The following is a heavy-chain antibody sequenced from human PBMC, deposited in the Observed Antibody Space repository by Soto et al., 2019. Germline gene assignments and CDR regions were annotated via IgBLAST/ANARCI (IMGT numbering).Heavy chain of an antibody. CDR1: GGSFNSGSYS. V-gene: IGHV4-61*01. J-gene: IGHJ4*02. CDR2: VYHTGGT. D-gene: IGHD3-3*01. Sequence: SESLSLTCTVSGGSFNSGSYSWSWIRQPPGKGLEWIGYVYHTGGTSYNPSLKSRVSISMDTSKNQFSLNLDSVTAADTAVYFCARDFAYFDSWGQGTLVTVSS. CDR3: ARDFAYFDS.